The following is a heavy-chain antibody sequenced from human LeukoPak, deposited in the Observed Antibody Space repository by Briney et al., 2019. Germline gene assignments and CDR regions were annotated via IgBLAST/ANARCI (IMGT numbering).Heavy chain of an antibody. J-gene: IGHJ4*02. Sequence: PSETLSLTCTVSGGSISDYYWSWIRQPPGKGLEWIGYIYSTGSTNYDPSLKSRVTISVDTSKNQFSLKLSSLTAADTAVYYCARGYYFDYWGQGTLVTVSS. V-gene: IGHV4-59*01. CDR1: GGSISDYY. CDR3: ARGYYFDY. CDR2: IYSTGST.